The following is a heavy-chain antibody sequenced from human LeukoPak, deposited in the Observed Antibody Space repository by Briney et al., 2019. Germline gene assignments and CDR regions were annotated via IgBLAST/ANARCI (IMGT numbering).Heavy chain of an antibody. CDR3: ARVVTMVRGAIFDY. CDR2: INPNSGGT. D-gene: IGHD3-10*01. CDR1: GYTFTGYY. J-gene: IGHJ4*02. Sequence: ASVKVSCKASGYTFTGYYMHWVRQAPGQGLEWMGWINPNSGGTNYAQKFQGRVTMTRDTSISTAYMELSRLRSDDTAVYYCARVVTMVRGAIFDYWGQGTLVTVSS. V-gene: IGHV1-2*02.